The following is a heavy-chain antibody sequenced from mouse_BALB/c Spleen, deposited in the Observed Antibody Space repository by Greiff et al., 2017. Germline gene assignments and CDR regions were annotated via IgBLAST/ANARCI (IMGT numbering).Heavy chain of an antibody. CDR2: INPSTGYT. CDR3: ATTMITYYFDY. D-gene: IGHD2-4*01. Sequence: QVQLQQSGAELAKPGASVKMSCKASGYTFTSYWMHWVKQRPGQGLEWIGYINPSTGYTEYNQKFKDKATLTADKSSSTAYMQLSSLTSEDSAVYYCATTMITYYFDYWGQGTTLTVSS. J-gene: IGHJ2*01. CDR1: GYTFTSYW. V-gene: IGHV1-7*01.